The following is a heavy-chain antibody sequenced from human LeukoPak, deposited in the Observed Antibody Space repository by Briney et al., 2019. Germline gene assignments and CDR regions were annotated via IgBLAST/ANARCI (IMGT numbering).Heavy chain of an antibody. D-gene: IGHD3-10*01. CDR1: GFIFSSYS. CDR2: ISSSSSFI. J-gene: IGHJ4*02. Sequence: GGSLRLSCAASGFIFSSYSINWVRQAPGKGLEWVSSISSSSSFIYYVDSVKGRFAISRDNVKDSVYLQMNSLGAEDTAVYYCVWFGELSSFDYWGQGTLVTVSS. CDR3: VWFGELSSFDY. V-gene: IGHV3-21*01.